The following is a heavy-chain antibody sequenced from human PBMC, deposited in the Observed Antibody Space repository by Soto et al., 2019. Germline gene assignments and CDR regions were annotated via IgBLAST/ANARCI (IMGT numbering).Heavy chain of an antibody. CDR2: INHSGST. J-gene: IGHJ1*01. CDR3: ARADCSSTSCYGSDFQH. V-gene: IGHV4-34*01. CDR1: GGSFSGYY. D-gene: IGHD2-2*01. Sequence: SETLSLTCAVYGGSFSGYYWSWIRQPPGKGLEWIGEINHSGSTNYNPSLKSRVTISVDTSKNQFSLKLSSVTAADTAVYYCARADCSSTSCYGSDFQHWGQGTLVTVSS.